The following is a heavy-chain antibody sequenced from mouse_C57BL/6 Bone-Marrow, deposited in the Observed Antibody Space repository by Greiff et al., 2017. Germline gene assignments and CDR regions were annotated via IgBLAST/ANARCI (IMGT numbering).Heavy chain of an antibody. CDR3: ARDQGHY. CDR1: GFTFSSYA. Sequence: DVHLVESGGGLVKPGGSLKLSCAASGFTFSSYAMSWVRQTPEKRLEWVATISDGGSYTYYPDNVKGRFTISRDNAKNNLYLQMSHLKSEDTAMYYCARDQGHYWGQGTTLTVSS. V-gene: IGHV5-4*01. J-gene: IGHJ2*01. D-gene: IGHD3-2*02. CDR2: ISDGGSYT.